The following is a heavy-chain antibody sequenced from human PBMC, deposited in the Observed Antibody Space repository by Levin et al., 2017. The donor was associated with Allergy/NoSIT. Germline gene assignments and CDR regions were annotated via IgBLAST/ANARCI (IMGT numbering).Heavy chain of an antibody. V-gene: IGHV3-48*01. CDR3: ARDLSSASPN. CDR1: GFTFNIYS. Sequence: GGSLRLSCAASGFTFNIYSMNWVRQAPGKGLEWVSYISSSGTDIKYADSVKGRFTISRDTAKNSLYLQMNSLRADDTAVYYCARDLSSASPNWGQGTLVTVSS. J-gene: IGHJ4*02. D-gene: IGHD6-6*01. CDR2: ISSSGTDI.